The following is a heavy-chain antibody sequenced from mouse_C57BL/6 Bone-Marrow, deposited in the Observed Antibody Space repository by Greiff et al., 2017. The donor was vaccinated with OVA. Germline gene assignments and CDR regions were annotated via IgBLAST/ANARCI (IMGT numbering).Heavy chain of an antibody. CDR1: GFTFSSYG. V-gene: IGHV5-6*02. D-gene: IGHD2-4*01. J-gene: IGHJ4*01. CDR2: ISSGGSYT. Sequence: EVKLMESGGDLVKPGGSLKLSCAASGFTFSSYGMSWVRQTPDKRLEWVATISSGGSYTYYPDSVKGRFTISRDNAKNTLYLQMSSLKSEDTAMYYCARRGGGLRRRPYYGAMDDWGQGTSVTVSS. CDR3: ARRGGGLRRRPYYGAMDD.